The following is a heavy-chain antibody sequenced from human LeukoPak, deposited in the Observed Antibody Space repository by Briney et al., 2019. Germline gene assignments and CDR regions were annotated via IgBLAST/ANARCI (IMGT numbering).Heavy chain of an antibody. CDR1: GFTFSSYS. Sequence: GGSLRLSCAASGFTFSSYSMNWVRQAPGKGLEWVSSISSSSSYIYYADSVKGRFTISRDNAKNSLYLQMNSLSAEDTAVYYCARDPPGTGDFDYWGQGTLVTVSS. D-gene: IGHD3-10*01. CDR2: ISSSSSYI. CDR3: ARDPPGTGDFDY. V-gene: IGHV3-21*01. J-gene: IGHJ4*02.